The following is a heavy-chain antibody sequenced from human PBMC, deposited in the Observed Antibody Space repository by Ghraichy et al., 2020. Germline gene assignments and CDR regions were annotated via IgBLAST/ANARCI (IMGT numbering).Heavy chain of an antibody. J-gene: IGHJ5*02. Sequence: SETLSLTCTVSGGSISSSSYYWGWIRQPPGKGLEWIGSIYYSGSTYYNPSLKSRVTISVDTSKNQFSLKLSSVTAADTAVYYCARLEYYDSSGYLEVFWFDPWGQGTLVTVAS. D-gene: IGHD3-22*01. CDR2: IYYSGST. V-gene: IGHV4-39*01. CDR1: GGSISSSSYY. CDR3: ARLEYYDSSGYLEVFWFDP.